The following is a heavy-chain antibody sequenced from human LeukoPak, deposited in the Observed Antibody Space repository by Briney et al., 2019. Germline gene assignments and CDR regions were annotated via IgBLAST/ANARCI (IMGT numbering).Heavy chain of an antibody. CDR1: GFTFSNFW. D-gene: IGHD3-16*01. J-gene: IGHJ4*02. CDR3: VRDGGAAQFDY. CDR2: IKQHGIET. Sequence: GGSLRLSCTASGFTFSNFWMSWVRQAPGKGLEWVANIKQHGIETYYVDSVKGRFTISRDDAKNSLYLQMNSLRAEDTAVFYCVRDGGAAQFDYWGRETWSPSP. V-gene: IGHV3-7*04.